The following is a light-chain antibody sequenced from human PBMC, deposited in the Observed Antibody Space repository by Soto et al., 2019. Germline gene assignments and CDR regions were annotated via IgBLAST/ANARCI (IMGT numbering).Light chain of an antibody. CDR2: GAS. J-gene: IGKJ1*01. CDR1: QSVSSTY. V-gene: IGKV3-20*01. CDR3: QQYGNSFVG. Sequence: EIVLTQSPCTLSLSPEGRATLSCTASQSVSSTYLAWYQHKPGQAPRLLIYGASSRATGIPDRFSGSGSGTDFTLIISRLEPEDFAVYYCQQYGNSFVGFGQGSKVDIK.